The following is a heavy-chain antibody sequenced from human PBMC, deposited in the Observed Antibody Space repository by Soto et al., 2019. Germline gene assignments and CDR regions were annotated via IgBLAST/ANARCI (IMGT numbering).Heavy chain of an antibody. V-gene: IGHV3-21*01. J-gene: IGHJ4*02. CDR1: GFTFSSYT. Sequence: EVEHLESGGGLVKPGGSLRLSCAASGFTFSSYTMNWIRQAPGKGLEWVSSITSSSSAIYYADSVRGRFTISRDNAKNSLYLQMNSLRAEDAAVYYCARDPNTGTYHFNYWGQGTLVTVSS. CDR2: ITSSSSAI. CDR3: ARDPNTGTYHFNY. D-gene: IGHD1-1*01.